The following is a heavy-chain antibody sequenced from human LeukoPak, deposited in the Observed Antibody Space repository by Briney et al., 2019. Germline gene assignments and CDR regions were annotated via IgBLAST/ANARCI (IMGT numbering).Heavy chain of an antibody. Sequence: GGSLRLSCAASGFTFSSNAMSWVRQAPGKGLEWVSAISDSGGSTYYADSVKCRFTISRDNSKNTLYLQMNSLRAEDTAVYYCAKLIAVAGTDDYWGQGTLVTVSS. J-gene: IGHJ4*02. CDR2: ISDSGGST. V-gene: IGHV3-23*01. CDR1: GFTFSSNA. D-gene: IGHD6-19*01. CDR3: AKLIAVAGTDDY.